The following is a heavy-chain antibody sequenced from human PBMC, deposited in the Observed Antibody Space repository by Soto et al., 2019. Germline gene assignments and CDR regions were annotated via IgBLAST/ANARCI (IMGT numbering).Heavy chain of an antibody. Sequence: QVQLQQWGAGLLKPSETLSLTCSVYGGFVSSGSYYWSWIRQPPGKGLEWIGEMSHSGGTHFIPSLTSRVTIPLATSKHQSSLKMSSVTAADTPLYCCARVERGTATTVVDAFDIGGPETIVTVS. CDR3: ARVERGTATTVVDAFDI. V-gene: IGHV4-34*01. CDR2: MSHSGGT. CDR1: GGFVSSGSYY. D-gene: IGHD1-1*01. J-gene: IGHJ3*02.